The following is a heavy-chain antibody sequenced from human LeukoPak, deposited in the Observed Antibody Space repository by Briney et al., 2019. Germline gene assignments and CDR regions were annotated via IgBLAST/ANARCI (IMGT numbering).Heavy chain of an antibody. J-gene: IGHJ4*02. CDR1: GFTFSSYW. CDR3: ASLLNRNFYDSSGAPLDY. Sequence: GGSLRPSCAASGFTFSSYWMHWVRQAPGKGLVWVSRINTDGSSTSYADSVKGRFTISRDNSKNTLHLQMNSLRAEDTAVYYCASLLNRNFYDSSGAPLDYWGQGTLVTVSS. V-gene: IGHV3-74*01. D-gene: IGHD3-22*01. CDR2: INTDGSST.